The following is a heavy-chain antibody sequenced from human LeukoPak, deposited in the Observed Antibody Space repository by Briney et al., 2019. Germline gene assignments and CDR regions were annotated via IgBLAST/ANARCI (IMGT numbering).Heavy chain of an antibody. CDR2: IIPIFGTA. D-gene: IGHD1-26*01. CDR1: GGTFSSYA. Sequence: GSSVKVSCKASGGTFSSYAISWVRQAPGQGLEWMGRIIPIFGTANYAQKFQGRVTNTTDESTSTAYMELSSLRSEDTAVYYCARAYSGSYDLDAFDIWGQGTMVTVSS. V-gene: IGHV1-69*05. J-gene: IGHJ3*02. CDR3: ARAYSGSYDLDAFDI.